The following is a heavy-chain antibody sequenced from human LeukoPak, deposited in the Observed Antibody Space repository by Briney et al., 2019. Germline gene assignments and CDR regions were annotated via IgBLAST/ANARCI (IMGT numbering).Heavy chain of an antibody. CDR3: ARVPWAGIAAAGTLGYFDY. V-gene: IGHV4-34*01. J-gene: IGHJ4*02. CDR2: IYHSGST. CDR1: GGSVSSNY. D-gene: IGHD6-13*01. Sequence: SETLSLTCSVSGGSVSSNYWAWLRQPPGKGLEWIGEIYHSGSTNYNPSLKSRVTISVDKSKNQFSLKLSSVTAADTAVYYCARVPWAGIAAAGTLGYFDYWGQGTLVTVSS.